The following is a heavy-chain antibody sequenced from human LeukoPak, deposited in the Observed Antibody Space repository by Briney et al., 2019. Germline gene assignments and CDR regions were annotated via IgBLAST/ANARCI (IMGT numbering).Heavy chain of an antibody. D-gene: IGHD2-15*01. V-gene: IGHV5-51*01. CDR2: IYPSDYNT. CDR1: GXSFTTYC. CDR3: ARLFWSAVSCYVDY. Sequence: PGESLKISFKGSGXSFTTYCIGWVRQMPGKGLEWMGIIYPSDYNTAYSPSFQGQVTISADKSISTAYLQWHSLKASDTAMYYCARLFWSAVSCYVDYWGQGTLVTVAS. J-gene: IGHJ4*02.